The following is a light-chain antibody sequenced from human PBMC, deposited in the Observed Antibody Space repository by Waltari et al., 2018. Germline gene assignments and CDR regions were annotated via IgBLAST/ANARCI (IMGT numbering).Light chain of an antibody. CDR3: QQYNDWLAPT. Sequence: EIVMTQSPATLSVSPGERALLSCRASQSVSGYLAWYQQKPGQAPRLLIYSASTRVTGIPARFSGSGSGTEFTLTISSLQSEDFAVYHCQQYNDWLAPTFGGGTKVEI. V-gene: IGKV3-15*01. J-gene: IGKJ4*01. CDR1: QSVSGY. CDR2: SAS.